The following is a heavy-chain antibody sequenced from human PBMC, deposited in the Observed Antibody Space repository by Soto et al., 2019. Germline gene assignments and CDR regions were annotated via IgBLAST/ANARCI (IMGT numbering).Heavy chain of an antibody. V-gene: IGHV1-18*01. D-gene: IGHD3-22*01. Sequence: ARVKDSCKASGYTFTSYGISWVRQAPGQGLEWMGWISAYNGNTNYAQKLQGRVTMTTDTSTSTAYMELRSLRSDDTAVYYCARDTYYFVSSGSTPDFWGLGLLVAVSS. CDR2: ISAYNGNT. CDR3: ARDTYYFVSSGSTPDF. J-gene: IGHJ1*01. CDR1: GYTFTSYG.